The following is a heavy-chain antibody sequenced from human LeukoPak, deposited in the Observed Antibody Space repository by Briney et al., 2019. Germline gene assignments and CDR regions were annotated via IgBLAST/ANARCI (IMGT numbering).Heavy chain of an antibody. V-gene: IGHV1-8*01. D-gene: IGHD3-22*01. CDR1: GYTFTSYD. CDR3: ARGRRAKFYYDSSGYYTPLDY. J-gene: IGHJ4*02. Sequence: GASVEVSCKASGYTFTSYDINWVRQATGQGLEWMGWMNPNSGNTGYAQKFQGRVTMTRNTSISTAYMELSSLRSEDTAVYYCARGRRAKFYYDSSGYYTPLDYWGQGTLVTVSS. CDR2: MNPNSGNT.